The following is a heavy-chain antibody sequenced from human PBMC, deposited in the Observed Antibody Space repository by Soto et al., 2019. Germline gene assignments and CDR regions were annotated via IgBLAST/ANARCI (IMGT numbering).Heavy chain of an antibody. CDR2: IYHSGST. V-gene: IGHV4-38-2*01. D-gene: IGHD1-1*01. J-gene: IGHJ5*02. Sequence: PSETLSLTCAVSGYSISSGYYWGWIRQPPGKGLEWIGSIYHSGSTSYNPSLKSRVTISVDTSKNQFSLKLSSVTAADTAVYYCARNQLESDWFDPWGQGTLVTVS. CDR1: GYSISSGYY. CDR3: ARNQLESDWFDP.